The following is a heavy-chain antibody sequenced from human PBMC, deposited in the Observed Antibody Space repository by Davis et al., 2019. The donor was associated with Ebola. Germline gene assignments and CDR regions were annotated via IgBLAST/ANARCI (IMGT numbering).Heavy chain of an antibody. J-gene: IGHJ4*02. D-gene: IGHD1-1*01. V-gene: IGHV1-18*01. CDR1: GYTFTSYG. CDR2: FNPHNGNT. Sequence: AASVKVSCKASGYTFTSYGISWVRQAPGQGLEWMGWFNPHNGNTNYAQNVQGRVTMTTNTSPSTAYMEVGSLRSDDPAVYFCARAQFPTTSDNWGQGTLVTVSS. CDR3: ARAQFPTTSDN.